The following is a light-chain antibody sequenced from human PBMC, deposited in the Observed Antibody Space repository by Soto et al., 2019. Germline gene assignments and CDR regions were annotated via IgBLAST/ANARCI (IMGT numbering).Light chain of an antibody. CDR2: EVS. Sequence: QSALTQPASVSGSPGQSITISCTGTSSDVGGYNYVSWYQQQSGKAPKLIIYEVSYRPSGVSNRFSGSKSGNRASLTISGLQAEDGADYYCDSYTSSRAYVFGIGTKVTVL. CDR3: DSYTSSRAYV. CDR1: SSDVGGYNY. V-gene: IGLV2-14*01. J-gene: IGLJ1*01.